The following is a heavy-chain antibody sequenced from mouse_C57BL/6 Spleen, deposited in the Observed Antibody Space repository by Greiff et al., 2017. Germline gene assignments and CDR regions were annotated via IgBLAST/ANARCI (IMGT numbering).Heavy chain of an antibody. V-gene: IGHV1-15*01. CDR2: IDPETGGT. CDR3: TNYYYGSSYFDY. D-gene: IGHD1-1*01. Sequence: VQLQQSGAELVRPGASVTLSCKASGYTFTDYEMHWVKQTPVHGLAWIGAIDPETGGTAYNQTFKGKAILTADKSSSTAYMELRSLTSEDSAVYYCTNYYYGSSYFDYWGQGTTLTVSS. CDR1: GYTFTDYE. J-gene: IGHJ2*01.